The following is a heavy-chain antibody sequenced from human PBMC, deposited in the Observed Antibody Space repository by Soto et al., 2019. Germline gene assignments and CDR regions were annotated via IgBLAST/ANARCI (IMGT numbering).Heavy chain of an antibody. D-gene: IGHD6-13*01. CDR3: ARVAPEYSSTPRRFDF. J-gene: IGHJ4*02. V-gene: IGHV3-23*01. CDR1: GFTFNSYA. CDR2: ISGSGGSI. Sequence: GGSLRLSCAASGFTFNSYAMSWVRQAPGKGLEWVSSISGSGGSIYYAHSVKGRFTISRDKTKNTLDLQMNSLRAEDTAVYHCARVAPEYSSTPRRFDFWGQGTLVTVSS.